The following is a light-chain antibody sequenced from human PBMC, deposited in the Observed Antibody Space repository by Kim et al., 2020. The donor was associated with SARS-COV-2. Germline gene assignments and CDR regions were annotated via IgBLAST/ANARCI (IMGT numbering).Light chain of an antibody. CDR2: QDR. Sequence: SVPPGQPATLPCSGVKLVANYACWYKKKPGQSPVLVIYQDRKRPSGTPERFSGSNSRNTATLTISGTQAMNEADYYCQAWDSSTAVFGGGPQLTVL. CDR1: KLVANY. V-gene: IGLV3-1*01. CDR3: QAWDSSTAV. J-gene: IGLJ3*02.